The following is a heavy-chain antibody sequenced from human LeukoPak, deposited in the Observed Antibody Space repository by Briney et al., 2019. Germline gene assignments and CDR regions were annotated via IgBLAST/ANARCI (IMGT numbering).Heavy chain of an antibody. D-gene: IGHD3-16*01. V-gene: IGHV4-59*01. CDR2: TYYNGNT. CDR1: GGSISSNY. J-gene: IGHJ4*02. CDR3: ARGAFMITFGEHLYYFDY. Sequence: SETLSLTCTVSGGSISSNYWSWIRQPPGKGLEWIGYTYYNGNTNYNPSLKSRVTTSVDTSKNQFSLKLSFVTAADTAVYYCARGAFMITFGEHLYYFDYWGQGTLVTVSS.